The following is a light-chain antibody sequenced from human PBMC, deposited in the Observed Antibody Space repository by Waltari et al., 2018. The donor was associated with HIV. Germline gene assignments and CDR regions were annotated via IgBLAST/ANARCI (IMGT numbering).Light chain of an antibody. Sequence: QSELTQPPSVSAAPGQRVTISCTGSSSNIRAGYDVHWYPQVPGRAPKVVIYGNSNRPSGVPDRFSGSKSGSSASLVITGLQSEDEADYYCQSYDSNLSGLFGGGTKVTVL. J-gene: IGLJ2*01. CDR3: QSYDSNLSGL. CDR1: SSNIRAGYD. CDR2: GNS. V-gene: IGLV1-40*01.